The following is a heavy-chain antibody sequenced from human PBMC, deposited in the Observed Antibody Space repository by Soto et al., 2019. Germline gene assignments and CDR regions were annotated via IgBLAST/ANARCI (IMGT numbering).Heavy chain of an antibody. CDR1: GYTFTSYD. J-gene: IGHJ5*02. V-gene: IGHV1-8*01. Sequence: AASVKVSCKASGYTFTSYDINWVRQATGQGLEWMGWMNPNSGNTGYAQKFQGRVTMTRNTSISTAYMELSSLRSEDTAVYYCARTYSSGWYGLSWFDPWGQGTLVTVSS. D-gene: IGHD6-19*01. CDR3: ARTYSSGWYGLSWFDP. CDR2: MNPNSGNT.